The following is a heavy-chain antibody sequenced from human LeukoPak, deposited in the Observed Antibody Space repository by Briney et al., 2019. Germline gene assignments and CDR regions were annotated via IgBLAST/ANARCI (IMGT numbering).Heavy chain of an antibody. V-gene: IGHV4-4*07. CDR1: GGSINSYY. Sequence: PSETLSLTCSVSGGSINSYYWSWIRQPAGKGLESIGRIYPNGNTNYNPSLRGRVTISVDTSKNQFSLKLSSVTAADTAVYYCARDIVVAYYFDYWGQGTLVTVSS. J-gene: IGHJ4*02. CDR3: ARDIVVAYYFDY. D-gene: IGHD2-15*01. CDR2: IYPNGNT.